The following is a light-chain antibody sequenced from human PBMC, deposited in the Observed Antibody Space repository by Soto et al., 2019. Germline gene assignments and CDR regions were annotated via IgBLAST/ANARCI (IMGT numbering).Light chain of an antibody. CDR1: KNDIGVYDF. CDR2: GVV. CDR3: KSYAGSNTYV. V-gene: IGLV2-8*01. J-gene: IGLJ1*01. Sequence: QSALTQPPSASGSPGQSVTISCTGTKNDIGVYDFVSWYQHHPGKAPRLIIYGVVQRPSGVPDRFSGSKSGNTASLTVSGLQAADEADYFCKSYAGSNTYVFGSGTRSPS.